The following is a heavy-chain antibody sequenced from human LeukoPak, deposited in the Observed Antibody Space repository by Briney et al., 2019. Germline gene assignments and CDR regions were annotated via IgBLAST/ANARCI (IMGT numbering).Heavy chain of an antibody. D-gene: IGHD1-26*01. CDR3: ARHDHRGGSYDY. CDR1: GASISSYY. J-gene: IGHJ4*02. CDR2: IFYSGTT. Sequence: PSETLSLTCTVSGASISSYYWSWIRQPPGRGLEWIAYIFYSGTTNYNPSLKSRVTISVDTSKNQFSLKLSSVTAADTAVYYCARHDHRGGSYDYWGQGTLVTVSS. V-gene: IGHV4-59*08.